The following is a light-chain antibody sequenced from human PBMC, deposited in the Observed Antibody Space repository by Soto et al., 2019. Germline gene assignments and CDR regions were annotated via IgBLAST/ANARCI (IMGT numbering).Light chain of an antibody. V-gene: IGKV1-17*01. Sequence: DIQMTQSPSSLSAFVGARVTITCRASQGIRNNIGWYQQKPGKAPKRLIYAASTLQSGVPSRFSGSGSGTEFTLTISSLQPEDFATYYCLQHDSYTRTFGQGTKVEIK. CDR2: AAS. CDR3: LQHDSYTRT. CDR1: QGIRNN. J-gene: IGKJ1*01.